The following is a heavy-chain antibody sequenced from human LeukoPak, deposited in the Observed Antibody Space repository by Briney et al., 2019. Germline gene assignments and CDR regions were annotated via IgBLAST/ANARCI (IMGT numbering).Heavy chain of an antibody. CDR3: ARAQTTLLLDY. Sequence: ASVKVSCKASGYIFTSYGIIWVRQAPGQGLQWMGWISAHNGNTNYAQKLQGRVTMTTDTSTSTVYMELRSLRSDDTAVYYCARAQTTLLLDYWGQGTLVTVSS. J-gene: IGHJ4*02. V-gene: IGHV1-18*01. D-gene: IGHD4-11*01. CDR2: ISAHNGNT. CDR1: GYIFTSYG.